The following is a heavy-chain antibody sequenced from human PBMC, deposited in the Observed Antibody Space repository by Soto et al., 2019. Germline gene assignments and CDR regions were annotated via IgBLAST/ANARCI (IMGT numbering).Heavy chain of an antibody. V-gene: IGHV4-31*03. J-gene: IGHJ6*02. D-gene: IGHD1-26*01. CDR2: IYYSGNS. Sequence: QVQLPESGPGLVEPSQTLSLTCSVSGASINGGGYYWSGIRQHPGKGLEWIESIYYSGNSYYSPSLKTRVTISAHTSQHHFSQRLPVVTAADTAVYCSARDPSYGYYSDYGMVVWGQGTTVTVSS. CDR1: GASINGGGYY. CDR3: ARDPSYGYYSDYGMVV.